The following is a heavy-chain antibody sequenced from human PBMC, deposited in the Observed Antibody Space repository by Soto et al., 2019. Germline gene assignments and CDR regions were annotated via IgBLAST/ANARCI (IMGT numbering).Heavy chain of an antibody. V-gene: IGHV4-34*01. CDR3: ARAPKVSGSAQTRPDF. CDR2: ISPSGTT. CDR1: SGSLSGYY. Sequence: SETLSLTCSLYSGSLSGYYWSWIRQPPGKGLEWIGEISPSGTTNYSPSLKSRVSISVDTSKNQLSLNLTSLTAADTAVYYCARAPKVSGSAQTRPDFWGQGSLVT. J-gene: IGHJ4*02. D-gene: IGHD6-6*01.